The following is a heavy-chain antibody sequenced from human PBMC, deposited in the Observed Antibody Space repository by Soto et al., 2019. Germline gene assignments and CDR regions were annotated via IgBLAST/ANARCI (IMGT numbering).Heavy chain of an antibody. CDR2: VYPRDSDT. CDR3: ARPPLPGYSIHFNS. CDR1: GYRFIDYW. D-gene: IGHD2-15*01. J-gene: IGHJ4*02. Sequence: GESLKISCKTSGYRFIDYWIGWVRQMPGKGLEWMGIVYPRDSDTRYSPSFQGQVTISADRSTGTAFLQWRSLKASDTALYYCARPPLPGYSIHFNSWGQGTLVTVSS. V-gene: IGHV5-51*01.